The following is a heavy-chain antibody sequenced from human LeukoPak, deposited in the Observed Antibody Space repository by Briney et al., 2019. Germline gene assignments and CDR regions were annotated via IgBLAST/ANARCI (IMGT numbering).Heavy chain of an antibody. D-gene: IGHD2-15*01. CDR3: ARIAKGVGVDY. V-gene: IGHV3-72*01. J-gene: IGHJ4*02. CDR1: GFTFSDHY. CDR2: TRKKTNSYTT. Sequence: GGSLRLSCAASGFTFSDHYMDWVRQAPGKGLEWVGRTRKKTNSYTTEYAASVKGRFSISRDDLKNSLYLQMNSLKIEDKAVYYCARIAKGVGVDYWGQGTLVTVSS.